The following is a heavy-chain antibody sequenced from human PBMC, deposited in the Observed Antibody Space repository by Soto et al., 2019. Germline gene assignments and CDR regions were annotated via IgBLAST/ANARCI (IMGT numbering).Heavy chain of an antibody. D-gene: IGHD5-12*01. CDR2: INSIGGTT. CDR1: GFTFSSYA. CDR3: VKAHGYDIDD. V-gene: IGHV3-64D*06. Sequence: PGGSLRLSCSASGFTFSSYAMHWVRQAPGKGLEYVSVINSIGGTTDYADSVKGRFTISRDNSKNTLYLQMSSLRAEDTAVYYCVKAHGYDIDDWGQGTLVTVSS. J-gene: IGHJ4*02.